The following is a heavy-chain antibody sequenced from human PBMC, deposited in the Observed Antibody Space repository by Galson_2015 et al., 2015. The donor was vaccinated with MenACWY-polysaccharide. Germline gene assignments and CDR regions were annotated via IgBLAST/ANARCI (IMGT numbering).Heavy chain of an antibody. J-gene: IGHJ4*02. D-gene: IGHD6-19*01. Sequence: PALVKPPQTLTLPCTLSGFSLPTSGGGVGWIRQPPGEALEWLAVIYWDDDKRYNPSLKRRLTITKDTSKNQVVLTVINMDPVDTATYFCAHRLGGSGWNGGYSDYWGQGDLVTVSS. CDR1: GFSLPTSGGG. CDR3: AHRLGGSGWNGGYSDY. CDR2: IYWDDDK. V-gene: IGHV2-5*02.